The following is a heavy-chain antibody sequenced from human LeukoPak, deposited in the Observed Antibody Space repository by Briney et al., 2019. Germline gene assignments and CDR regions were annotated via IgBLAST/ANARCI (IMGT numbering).Heavy chain of an antibody. CDR2: INHSGST. J-gene: IGHJ3*02. D-gene: IGHD3-22*01. V-gene: IGHV4-34*01. Sequence: SETLSLTCAVYGGSFSGYYWSWIRQPPGKGLEWIGEINHSGSTNYNPSLKSRVTISVDTSKNQFSLKLSSVTAADTAVYYCARPRRSRGYKVDAFDIWGQGTMVTVSS. CDR1: GGSFSGYY. CDR3: ARPRRSRGYKVDAFDI.